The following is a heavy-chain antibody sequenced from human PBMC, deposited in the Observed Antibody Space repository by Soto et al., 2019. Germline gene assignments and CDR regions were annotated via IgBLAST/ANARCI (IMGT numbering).Heavy chain of an antibody. J-gene: IGHJ6*02. CDR3: ARGPYYYDSSGYYFSGVDYYYGMDV. Sequence: VCCQASGYTFASYDINGVRHATGQGLEWMGWMNPNSGNTGYAQKFQGRVTMTRNTSISTAYMELSSLRSEDTAVYYCARGPYYYDSSGYYFSGVDYYYGMDVCGQGTTVTVSS. V-gene: IGHV1-8*01. CDR2: MNPNSGNT. D-gene: IGHD3-22*01. CDR1: GYTFASYD.